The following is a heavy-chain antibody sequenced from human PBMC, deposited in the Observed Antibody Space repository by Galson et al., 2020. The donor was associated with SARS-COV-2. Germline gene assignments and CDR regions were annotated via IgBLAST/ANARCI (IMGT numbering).Heavy chain of an antibody. CDR3: AKGREYLGGDGMDV. D-gene: IGHD3-10*01. V-gene: IGHV3-23*01. CDR2: ISGSGGST. Sequence: GGSLRLSCAASGFTFSSYAMSWVRQAPGKGLEWVSAISGSGGSTYYADSVQGRFTISRDNSKNTLYLQMNSLRAEDTAVYYCAKGREYLGGDGMDVWGQGTTVTVSS. CDR1: GFTFSSYA. J-gene: IGHJ6*02.